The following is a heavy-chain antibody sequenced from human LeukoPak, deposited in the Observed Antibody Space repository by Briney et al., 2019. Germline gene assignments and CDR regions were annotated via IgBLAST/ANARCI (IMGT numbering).Heavy chain of an antibody. Sequence: ASVKVSCKASGDTFTSYYMHWVRQAPGQGLEWMGIINPSGGSTSYAQKFQGRVTMTRDTSTSTVYMELSSLRSEDKAVYYCARAGCLRYFDWVDYWGQGTLITVSS. D-gene: IGHD3-9*01. CDR3: ARAGCLRYFDWVDY. CDR2: INPSGGST. V-gene: IGHV1-46*03. CDR1: GDTFTSYY. J-gene: IGHJ4*02.